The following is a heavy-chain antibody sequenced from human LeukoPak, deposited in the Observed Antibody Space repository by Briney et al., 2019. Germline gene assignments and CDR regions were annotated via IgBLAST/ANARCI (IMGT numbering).Heavy chain of an antibody. J-gene: IGHJ3*02. V-gene: IGHV4-59*01. CDR2: IYYSGST. CDR3: ARVSRDPPMIVVAGAFDI. Sequence: SETLSLSCSVSGVSISSYYWSWIRQPPGKGLEWIGYIYYSGSTNYNPSLKSRVTISVDTSKNQFSLKLSSVTAADTAVYYCARVSRDPPMIVVAGAFDIWGQGTMVTVSS. D-gene: IGHD3-22*01. CDR1: GVSISSYY.